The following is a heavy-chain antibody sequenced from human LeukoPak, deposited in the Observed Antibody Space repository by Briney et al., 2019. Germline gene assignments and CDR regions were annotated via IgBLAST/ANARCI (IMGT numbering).Heavy chain of an antibody. CDR2: IYPADSDT. V-gene: IGHV5-51*01. D-gene: IGHD4-23*01. Sequence: GESLKISCKGSGYTFTTYWIAWVRQMPGKGLEWMGIIYPADSDTRYSPSFQGQVTISADKSINTAYLQWGSLKASDTAMYYCARGRGATVITNFDYWGQGTLVTVSS. CDR1: GYTFTTYW. J-gene: IGHJ4*02. CDR3: ARGRGATVITNFDY.